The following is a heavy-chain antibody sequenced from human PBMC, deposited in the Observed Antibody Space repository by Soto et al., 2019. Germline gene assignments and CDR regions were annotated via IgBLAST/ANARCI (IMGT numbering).Heavy chain of an antibody. Sequence: GGSLRLSCAVSGFTFRNYAMSWIRQAPGKGLEWVSGLIDSGGTTSYADPVKGRFTLSRDNSKNTLYLQMDSLRADDTAVYHCARAPAYTYDSFDSWGQGTLVTVSS. V-gene: IGHV3-23*01. CDR1: GFTFRNYA. CDR2: LIDSGGTT. CDR3: ARAPAYTYDSFDS. D-gene: IGHD5-18*01. J-gene: IGHJ4*02.